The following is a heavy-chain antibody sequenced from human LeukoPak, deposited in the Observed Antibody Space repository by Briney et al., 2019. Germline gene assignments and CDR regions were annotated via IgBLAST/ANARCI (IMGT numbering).Heavy chain of an antibody. D-gene: IGHD3-22*01. CDR2: ISRSSSYI. Sequence: GGSLRLSCAASGFTFSSYSMNWVRQAPGKGLEWVSSISRSSSYIYYADSVKGRFTISRDNAKNSLYLQMNSLRAEDTAVYYCARDSRGYYDSSGYYYGPSFDIWGQGTMVTVSS. J-gene: IGHJ3*02. V-gene: IGHV3-21*01. CDR1: GFTFSSYS. CDR3: ARDSRGYYDSSGYYYGPSFDI.